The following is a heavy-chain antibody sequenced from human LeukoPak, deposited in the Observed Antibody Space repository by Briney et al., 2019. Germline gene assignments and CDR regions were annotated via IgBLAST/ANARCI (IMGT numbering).Heavy chain of an antibody. D-gene: IGHD2-2*01. CDR2: ISSSSSYI. J-gene: IGHJ6*02. CDR1: GFTFSSYG. CDR3: AARSSTNPSRGV. Sequence: KTGRSLRLSCAASGFTFSSYGMHWVRQAPGKGLEWVSSISSSSSYICYADSVKGRFTISRDNAKNSLYLQMNSLRAEDTAVYYCAARSSTNPSRGVWGQGTTVTVSS. V-gene: IGHV3-21*01.